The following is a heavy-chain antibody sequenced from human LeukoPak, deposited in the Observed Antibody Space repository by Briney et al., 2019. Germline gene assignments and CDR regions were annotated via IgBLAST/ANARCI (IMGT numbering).Heavy chain of an antibody. CDR2: ISGSGGST. J-gene: IGHJ4*02. CDR1: GFTFSSYA. Sequence: GGSLRLSCAASGFTFSSYAMSWVRQAPGKGLEWVSAISGSGGSTYYADSVKGRFTISRDNSENTLYLQMNSLRAEDTAVYYCAKDVVVALTAYFDYWGQGTLVTVSS. D-gene: IGHD2-15*01. V-gene: IGHV3-23*01. CDR3: AKDVVVALTAYFDY.